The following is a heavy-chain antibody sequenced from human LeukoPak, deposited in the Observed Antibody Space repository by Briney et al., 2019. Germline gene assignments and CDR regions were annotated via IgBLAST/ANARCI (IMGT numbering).Heavy chain of an antibody. V-gene: IGHV1-69*13. CDR3: ARDSHVVVQNGMDV. CDR1: GYTFTSYG. Sequence: SVKVSCKASGYTFTSYGISWVRQAPGQGLEWMGGIIPIFGTANYAQKFQGRVTITADESTSTAYMELSSLRSEDTAVYYCARDSHVVVQNGMDVWGQGTLVSVSS. CDR2: IIPIFGTA. J-gene: IGHJ6*02. D-gene: IGHD2-21*01.